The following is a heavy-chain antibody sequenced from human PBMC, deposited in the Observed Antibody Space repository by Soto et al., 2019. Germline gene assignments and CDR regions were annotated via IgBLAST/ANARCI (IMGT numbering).Heavy chain of an antibody. V-gene: IGHV3-23*01. CDR1: GFTFTSYV. D-gene: IGHD1-26*01. Sequence: GSLRLSCAASGFTFTSYVMSWVRLTPGKGLEWVSAISGSGSNTFYADSVRGRFTISRDNSKNTVFLQMNNLRAEDTAAYFCARDRATFDYWGQGTRVTVSS. CDR3: ARDRATFDY. J-gene: IGHJ4*02. CDR2: ISGSGSNT.